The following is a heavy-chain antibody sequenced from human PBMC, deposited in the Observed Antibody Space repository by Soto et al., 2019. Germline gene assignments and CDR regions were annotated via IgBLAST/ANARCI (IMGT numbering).Heavy chain of an antibody. Sequence: EEQLVESGGALVRPGESLRLSCAASGISTSSYWRGWVRQAPGRGLEWVASIKNDGSEKYYMDSLKGRFTISRDNALNSLYLQMNSLRAEDTAVYFCVTGYHSDYWGQGTLVTVSS. V-gene: IGHV3-7*03. CDR2: IKNDGSEK. D-gene: IGHD5-18*01. J-gene: IGHJ4*02. CDR3: VTGYHSDY. CDR1: GISTSSYW.